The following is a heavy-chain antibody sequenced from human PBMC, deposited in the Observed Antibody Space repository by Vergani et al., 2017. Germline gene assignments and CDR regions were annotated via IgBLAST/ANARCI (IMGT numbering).Heavy chain of an antibody. V-gene: IGHV4-31*03. CDR1: GGSISSGGYY. D-gene: IGHD3-3*01. CDR3: ARAPYDFWSGYSFYFDY. CDR2: IYYSGST. Sequence: QVQLQESGPGLVKPSQTLSLTCTVSGGSISSGGYYWSWIRQHPGKGLEWIGYIYYSGSTYYNPSLKSRVTISIDTSKNQFSLKLSSVTAADTAVYYCARAPYDFWSGYSFYFDYWGQGTLVTVSS. J-gene: IGHJ4*02.